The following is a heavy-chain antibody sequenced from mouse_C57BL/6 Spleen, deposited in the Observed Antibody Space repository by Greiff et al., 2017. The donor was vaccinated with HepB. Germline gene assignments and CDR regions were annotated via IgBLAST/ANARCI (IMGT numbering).Heavy chain of an antibody. CDR2: ISDGGSYT. J-gene: IGHJ3*01. CDR1: GFTFSSYA. CDR3: ARDSD. Sequence: EVKVVESGGGLVKPGGSLKLSCAASGFTFSSYAMSWVRQTPEKRLEWVATISDGGSYTYYPDNVKGRFTISRDNAKNNLYLQMSHLKSEDTAMYYCARDSDWGQGTLVTVSA. V-gene: IGHV5-4*01.